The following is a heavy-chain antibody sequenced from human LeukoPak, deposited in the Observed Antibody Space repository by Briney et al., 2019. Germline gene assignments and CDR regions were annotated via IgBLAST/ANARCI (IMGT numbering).Heavy chain of an antibody. D-gene: IGHD1-1*01. Sequence: PGGSLRLSCAASGFPFTTYAMSWVRQAPGKGLEWVSAISGSDGGTYYADSVKGRFTISRDNSKNTLYLQLNSLRAEDTAVYYCVISGYWGQGTLVTVSS. J-gene: IGHJ4*02. CDR3: VISGY. V-gene: IGHV3-23*01. CDR2: ISGSDGGT. CDR1: GFPFTTYA.